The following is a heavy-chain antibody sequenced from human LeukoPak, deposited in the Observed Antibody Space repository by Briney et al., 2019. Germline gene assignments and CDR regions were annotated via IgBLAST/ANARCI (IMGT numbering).Heavy chain of an antibody. CDR3: VKWGDYDILTGYYDPDY. Sequence: PGASLRLSCAASGFTFSNYAMYWVRQAPGKGLEWVSAVSGRDDSTYYADSVKGRFTISRDTSKNTLYLQMNSLRAEDTAVYYCVKWGDYDILTGYYDPDYWGQGTLVTVSS. CDR1: GFTFSNYA. D-gene: IGHD3-9*01. J-gene: IGHJ4*02. V-gene: IGHV3-23*01. CDR2: VSGRDDST.